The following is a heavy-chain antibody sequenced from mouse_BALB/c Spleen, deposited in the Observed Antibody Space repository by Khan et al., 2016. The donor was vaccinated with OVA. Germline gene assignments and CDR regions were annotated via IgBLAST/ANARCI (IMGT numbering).Heavy chain of an antibody. J-gene: IGHJ3*01. CDR2: TTSGGSYT. D-gene: IGHD2-5*01. CDR3: ARLSNS. CDR1: GFTFSSYG. Sequence: EVELVESGGDLVKPGGSLKLSCAASGFTFSSYGMSWVRQTPYKRLEWVATTTSGGSYTYYPDSVKGRFTISRDNAKNTLYLQMTSLKSEDTAMYYCARLSNSWGQGTLVTVSA. V-gene: IGHV5-6*01.